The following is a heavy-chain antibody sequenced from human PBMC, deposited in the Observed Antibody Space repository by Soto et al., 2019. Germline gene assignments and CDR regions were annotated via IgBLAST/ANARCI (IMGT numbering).Heavy chain of an antibody. V-gene: IGHV3-11*01. D-gene: IGHD6-6*01. CDR1: GFTFSDYY. J-gene: IGHJ4*02. CDR2: ISNSGRTL. CDR3: ARDLVAVSGGVYSSSSGGYFFDF. Sequence: PGGSLRLSCAASGFTFSDYYMSWIRQASGKGLEWVSYISNSGRTLYYADSMKGRFTISRDNAKNSLYLQINSLRSEDTAVYYCARDLVAVSGGVYSSSSGGYFFDFWVQGTLVTVSS.